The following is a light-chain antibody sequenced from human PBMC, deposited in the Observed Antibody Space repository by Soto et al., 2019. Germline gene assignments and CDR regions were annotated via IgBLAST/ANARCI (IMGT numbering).Light chain of an antibody. J-gene: IGKJ4*01. V-gene: IGKV3-20*01. CDR1: QSVNCGY. Sequence: EIVLTQSPGTLSLSPGERATLSCRASQSVNCGYLAWFQKKPGQPPRLLIYGASRGAAGIPDRFSGSGSGTDFTLTISRLEPEDSAVYYCQQYGTSPLTFGGGTKVEIK. CDR2: GAS. CDR3: QQYGTSPLT.